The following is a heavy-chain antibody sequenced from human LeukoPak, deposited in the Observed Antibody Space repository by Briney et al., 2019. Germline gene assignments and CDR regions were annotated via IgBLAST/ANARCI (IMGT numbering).Heavy chain of an antibody. V-gene: IGHV3-21*01. Sequence: RGSLRLSCAASGFTFSSYCVNWVRQAPGKRLERVSSTSRTSSKISYADSVKPRFTTSRHNAKNLLFLQMNSLGAEDTAVYYSANDSLDGSWYFDPWGPGTLVTVSS. D-gene: IGHD5-24*01. CDR2: TSRTSSKI. CDR1: GFTFSSYC. CDR3: ANDSLDGSWYFDP. J-gene: IGHJ2*01.